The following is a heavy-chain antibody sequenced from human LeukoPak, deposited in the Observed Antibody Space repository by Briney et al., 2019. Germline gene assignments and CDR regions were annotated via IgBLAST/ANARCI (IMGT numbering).Heavy chain of an antibody. CDR1: GGSISSYY. Sequence: SETLSLTCTVSGGSISSYYWSWIRQPAGKGLEWIGYIYYSGSTNYNPSLKSRVTISVDTSKNQFSLKLSSVTAADTAVYYCARYRRIQLWSPFDYWGQGTLVTVSS. J-gene: IGHJ4*02. CDR3: ARYRRIQLWSPFDY. V-gene: IGHV4-59*01. CDR2: IYYSGST. D-gene: IGHD5-18*01.